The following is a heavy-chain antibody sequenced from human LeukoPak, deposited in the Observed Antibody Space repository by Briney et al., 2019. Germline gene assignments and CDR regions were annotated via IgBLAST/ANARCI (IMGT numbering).Heavy chain of an antibody. J-gene: IGHJ5*02. CDR3: TRANYGVSFWWFDP. CDR1: AYTFTSYD. D-gene: IGHD4-17*01. Sequence: ASAKVSCKASAYTFTSYDMHWVRQAPGQGLDWMGMINPTGGSTTYAQKFQGRVTMTRDTSTSTVYMELSSLSSEDTAVYYCTRANYGVSFWWFDPWGQGTQVTVSS. CDR2: INPTGGST. V-gene: IGHV1-46*01.